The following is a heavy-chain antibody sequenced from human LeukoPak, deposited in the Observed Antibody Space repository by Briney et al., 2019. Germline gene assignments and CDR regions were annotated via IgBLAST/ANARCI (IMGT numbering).Heavy chain of an antibody. CDR1: GFSFDDYG. CDR2: IKSKTDRESR. Sequence: PGRSLRLSCAASGFSFDDYGMHWVRQVPGKGLEWVGRIKSKTDRESRDCAAPVNGRFTISRDDAKSTLFLHMTSLKTEDTALYYCASYDPFLDAFDIWGRGTLVSVSS. CDR3: ASYDPFLDAFDI. J-gene: IGHJ3*02. V-gene: IGHV3-15*01. D-gene: IGHD3-22*01.